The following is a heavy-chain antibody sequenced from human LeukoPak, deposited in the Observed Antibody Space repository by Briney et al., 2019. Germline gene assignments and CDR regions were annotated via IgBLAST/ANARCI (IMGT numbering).Heavy chain of an antibody. CDR2: ISGTSTYI. CDR3: ARDREAGQGLDDY. D-gene: IGHD6-19*01. CDR1: GFTFSSYS. J-gene: IGHJ4*02. V-gene: IGHV3-21*01. Sequence: GGSLRLSCAASGFTFSSYSMNWVRQAPGQGLEWVSSISGTSTYIYYADSVRGRFTIYRDNAKNSLYLQMNSLRAEDTAVYYCARDREAGQGLDDYCGQGTLVTVSS.